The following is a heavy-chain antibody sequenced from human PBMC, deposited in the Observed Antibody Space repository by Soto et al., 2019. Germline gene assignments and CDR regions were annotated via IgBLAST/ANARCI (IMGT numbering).Heavy chain of an antibody. CDR3: ARHAPPYCTGGSCSMYNWFET. CDR2: IYYSGTA. Sequence: SETLSLTCTVSGGSISSSSYYWDWIRQPPGKGLEWIGSIYYSGTAYYNPSLKSRVSISVDTSKNHFSLKLSSVTAADTAVYYCARHAPPYCTGGSCSMYNWFETWGQGILVTVSS. J-gene: IGHJ5*02. V-gene: IGHV4-39*01. CDR1: GGSISSSSYY. D-gene: IGHD2-15*01.